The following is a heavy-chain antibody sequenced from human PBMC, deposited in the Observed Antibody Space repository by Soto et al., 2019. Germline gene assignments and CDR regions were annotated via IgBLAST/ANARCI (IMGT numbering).Heavy chain of an antibody. CDR1: GFTFNNYG. V-gene: IGHV3-33*01. J-gene: IGHJ2*01. CDR2: IWYDGSHE. D-gene: IGHD3-22*01. CDR3: ERDRYSYDSLAHQYVDWYFDL. Sequence: GGSLRLSCAASGFTFNNYGMHWVRQAPGKGLEWVAVIWYDGSHESYADSVKGRFTISRDNSKNTLYLQMNSLRADDKAVYYCERDRYSYDSLAHQYVDWYFDLWGRGTLVT.